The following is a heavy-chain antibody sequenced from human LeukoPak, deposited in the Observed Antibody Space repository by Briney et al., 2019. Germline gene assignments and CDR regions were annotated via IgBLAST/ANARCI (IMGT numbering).Heavy chain of an antibody. CDR2: ISGGGGNT. Sequence: GGSLRLSCAASKFAFSSYAMSWVRQAPGKGPEWVSAISGGGGNTYYADSVKGRFTISRDNSKSTLFLQMNSLRAEDTAVYYCAKGRSGAYGGIFDYWGQGTLVTVSS. J-gene: IGHJ4*02. V-gene: IGHV3-23*01. CDR3: AKGRSGAYGGIFDY. CDR1: KFAFSSYA. D-gene: IGHD4-17*01.